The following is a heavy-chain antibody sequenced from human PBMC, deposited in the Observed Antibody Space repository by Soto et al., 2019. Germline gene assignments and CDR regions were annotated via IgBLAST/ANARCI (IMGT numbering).Heavy chain of an antibody. CDR1: GFTFSSHT. D-gene: IGHD3-10*01. V-gene: IGHV3-23*01. Sequence: EGHLLESGGGLVQPGGSLRLSCAASGFTFSSHTMSWVRQAPGKGLEWVSAIGASGDATYYAGSVKGRFTISRDNSENTVYLPMNSLSDEDSAVDSCEVLRGIGKFWGQGTQVTVSS. J-gene: IGHJ4*02. CDR3: EVLRGIGKF. CDR2: IGASGDAT.